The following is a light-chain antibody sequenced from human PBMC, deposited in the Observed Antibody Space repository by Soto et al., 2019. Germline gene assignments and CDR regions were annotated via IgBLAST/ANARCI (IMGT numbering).Light chain of an antibody. V-gene: IGKV3-15*01. J-gene: IGKJ4*01. Sequence: EIVMPQSPATLSVSPGERATLSCRASQSVSSNLAWYQQKPGQAPRLLIYGASTRATGIEARFSGSGSGTEFTLTNSSLQAEEFAVYYCQQYNNWHPLTFGGGTKVEIK. CDR2: GAS. CDR1: QSVSSN. CDR3: QQYNNWHPLT.